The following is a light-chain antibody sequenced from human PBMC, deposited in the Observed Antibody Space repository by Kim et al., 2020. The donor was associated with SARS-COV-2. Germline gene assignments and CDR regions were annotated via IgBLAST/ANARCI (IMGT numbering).Light chain of an antibody. CDR2: LGS. CDR1: QSLLYSNGYNY. Sequence: DIVMTQSPLSLPVTPGEPASISCRSSQSLLYSNGYNYSDWYVQKPGQSPQLLIYLGSNRASGVPDRFSGSGSGTDFTLRISRVEAEDVGVYYCMQSLQTLLTFGGGTKVDIK. J-gene: IGKJ4*01. V-gene: IGKV2-28*01. CDR3: MQSLQTLLT.